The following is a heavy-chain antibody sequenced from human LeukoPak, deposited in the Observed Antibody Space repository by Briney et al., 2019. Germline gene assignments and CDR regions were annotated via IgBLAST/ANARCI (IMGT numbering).Heavy chain of an antibody. Sequence: GASLRLSCAASGFTFSSHAMSWVRQAPGKGLEWVSVISDSGGSTYYTDSVKGRFTISRDNSKNTLYLQMNSLTAEDTAVYYCAKDQYCSSTSCYGVIDYWGQGTLVTVSS. V-gene: IGHV3-23*01. J-gene: IGHJ4*02. CDR2: ISDSGGST. D-gene: IGHD2-2*01. CDR1: GFTFSSHA. CDR3: AKDQYCSSTSCYGVIDY.